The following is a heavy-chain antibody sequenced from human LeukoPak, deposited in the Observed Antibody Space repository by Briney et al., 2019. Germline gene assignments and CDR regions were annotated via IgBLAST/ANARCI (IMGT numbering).Heavy chain of an antibody. CDR1: GFTFDDYA. V-gene: IGHV3-9*01. CDR3: AKEADYGPVDY. CDR2: ISWNSGSI. D-gene: IGHD4-17*01. J-gene: IGHJ4*02. Sequence: GRSLGLSCAASGFTFDDYAMHWVRQAPGKGLEWVSGISWNSGSIGYADSVKGRFTISRDNAKNSLYLQMNSLRAEDTALYYCAKEADYGPVDYWGQGTLVTVSS.